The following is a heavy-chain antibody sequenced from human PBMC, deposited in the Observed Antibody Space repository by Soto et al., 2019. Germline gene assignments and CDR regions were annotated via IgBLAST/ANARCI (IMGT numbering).Heavy chain of an antibody. CDR2: ISYDGTNK. CDR3: AKEYRGNYYYYYGMDV. CDR1: GFIFSTYG. J-gene: IGHJ6*02. Sequence: QVQLVESGGGVVQPGKSLRLSCAASGFIFSTYGIHWVRQAPGKGLEWVAVISYDGTNKYYAGSVKGRFTISRDNSKNALYLQMNSLRAEDTAIYYCAKEYRGNYYYYYGMDVWGHGTTVTVSS. D-gene: IGHD2-15*01. V-gene: IGHV3-30*18.